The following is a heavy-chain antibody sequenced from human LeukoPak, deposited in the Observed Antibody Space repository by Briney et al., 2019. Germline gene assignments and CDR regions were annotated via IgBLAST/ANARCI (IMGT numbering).Heavy chain of an antibody. D-gene: IGHD3-22*01. Sequence: GGSLRLSCAASGFTFSSYAMHWVRQAPGKGLEWVAFIRYDGSNKYYADSVKGRFTISRDNSKNTLYLQMNSLRAEDTAVYYCAKGARGALTYYYDSSGYLDYWGQGTLVTVSS. CDR1: GFTFSSYA. CDR3: AKGARGALTYYYDSSGYLDY. J-gene: IGHJ4*02. CDR2: IRYDGSNK. V-gene: IGHV3-30*02.